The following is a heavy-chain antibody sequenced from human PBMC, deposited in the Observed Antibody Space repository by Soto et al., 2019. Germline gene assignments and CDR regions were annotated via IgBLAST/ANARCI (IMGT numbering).Heavy chain of an antibody. CDR1: GGTFSSYT. J-gene: IGHJ3*02. V-gene: IGHV1-69*02. D-gene: IGHD3-10*01. Sequence: QVQLVQSGAEVKKPGSSVKVSCKASGGTFSSYTINWVRQAPGQGLEWMGRIIPILGIANYAQKFQGRVTITADKSTSTAYMELSSLRSEDTAVYYCARGYGSGDAFDIWGQGTMVTVSS. CDR2: IIPILGIA. CDR3: ARGYGSGDAFDI.